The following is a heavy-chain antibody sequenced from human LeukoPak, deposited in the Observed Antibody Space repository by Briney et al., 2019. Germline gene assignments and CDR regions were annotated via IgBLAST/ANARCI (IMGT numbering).Heavy chain of an antibody. Sequence: GGSLRLSCTASGFTFGDYAMSWVRQAPGEGLERVGLIRKKGFGGTTEYAASVKGRFTISRDDTKSIAYLQMNSLKTEDTAVYYFSRANCVNGVCYHFDYWGQGTLVTVSS. D-gene: IGHD2-8*01. CDR1: GFTFGDYA. J-gene: IGHJ4*02. V-gene: IGHV3-49*04. CDR3: SRANCVNGVCYHFDY. CDR2: IRKKGFGGTT.